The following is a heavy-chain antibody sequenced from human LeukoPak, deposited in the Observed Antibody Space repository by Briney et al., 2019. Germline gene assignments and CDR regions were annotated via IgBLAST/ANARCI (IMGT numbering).Heavy chain of an antibody. J-gene: IGHJ6*02. CDR3: AKAAAGWSLDV. CDR1: GFTFSSFT. Sequence: GGSLRLSCATSGFTFSSFTMNWVRQAPGKGLEWVSTISDGSRDTHYAGSVKGRFTISRDNPKNTLYLQMNSLRAEDTAVYYCAKAAAGWSLDVWGQGTSVTVSS. CDR2: ISDGSRDT. D-gene: IGHD2-8*01. V-gene: IGHV3-23*01.